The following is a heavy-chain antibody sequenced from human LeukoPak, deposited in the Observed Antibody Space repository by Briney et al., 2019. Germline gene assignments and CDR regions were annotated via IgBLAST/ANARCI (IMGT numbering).Heavy chain of an antibody. CDR3: ARQSYDILTAVKVAGVDH. J-gene: IGHJ4*02. CDR2: IYYSGST. Sequence: SETLSLTCTVSGGSISSSSYYWGWIRQPPGKGLEWIGSIYYSGSTYYNPSLKSRVTISVDTSKNQFSLKLSSVTAADTAVYYCARQSYDILTAVKVAGVDHWGQGTLVTVSS. V-gene: IGHV4-39*01. D-gene: IGHD3-9*01. CDR1: GGSISSSSYY.